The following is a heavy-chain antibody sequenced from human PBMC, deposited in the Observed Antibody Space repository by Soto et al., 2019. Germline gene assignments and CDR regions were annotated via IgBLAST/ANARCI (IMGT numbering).Heavy chain of an antibody. CDR1: GFTFSSYS. CDR2: ISSSSSYI. V-gene: IGHV3-21*01. D-gene: IGHD3-3*01. Sequence: EVQLVESGGGLVKPGGSLRLSCAASGFTFSSYSMNWVRQAPGKGLEWVSSISSSSSYIYYADSVKGRFTISRDNAKNSLYLQMNSLRAEDTAVYYCARDLKEEWLLRSAFDIWGHGTMVTVSS. J-gene: IGHJ3*02. CDR3: ARDLKEEWLLRSAFDI.